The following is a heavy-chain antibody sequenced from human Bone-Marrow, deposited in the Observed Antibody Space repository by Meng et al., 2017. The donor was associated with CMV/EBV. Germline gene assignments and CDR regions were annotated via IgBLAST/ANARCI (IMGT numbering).Heavy chain of an antibody. Sequence: GGSLRLSCAASGFTFSSYAMHWVRQAPGKGLEWVAVISYDGSNKYYADSVKGRFTISRDNSKNTLYLQMTSLRAEDTAVYYCARDYSYDYWGQGTLVTVSS. D-gene: IGHD4-11*01. CDR3: ARDYSYDY. CDR1: GFTFSSYA. CDR2: ISYDGSNK. V-gene: IGHV3-30*04. J-gene: IGHJ4*02.